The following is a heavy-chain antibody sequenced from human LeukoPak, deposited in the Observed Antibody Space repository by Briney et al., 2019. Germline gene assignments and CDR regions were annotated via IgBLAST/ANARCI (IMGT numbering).Heavy chain of an antibody. J-gene: IGHJ3*02. Sequence: GESLQISCKGSGNSFSNYWIGWVRQLPGRGLEWMGIIYPGDSDTRYNPSFQGQVTISADKSISTAYLQWNSLKASDTAMYYCARLRPQDAFDIWGQGTMVSVSS. CDR2: IYPGDSDT. CDR3: ARLRPQDAFDI. CDR1: GNSFSNYW. V-gene: IGHV5-51*01.